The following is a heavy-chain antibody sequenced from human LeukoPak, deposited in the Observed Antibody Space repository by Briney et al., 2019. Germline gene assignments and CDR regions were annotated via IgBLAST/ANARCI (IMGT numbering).Heavy chain of an antibody. Sequence: SETLSLTCTVSGGSISSYYWSWIRQPPGKGLEWIGYIYYSGSTNYNPSLKSRVTISVDTSKNQFSLKLSSVTAADTAVYYCARQTFRAALDYWGQGTLVTVSS. V-gene: IGHV4-59*08. CDR1: GGSISSYY. CDR3: ARQTFRAALDY. CDR2: IYYSGST. J-gene: IGHJ4*02. D-gene: IGHD6-25*01.